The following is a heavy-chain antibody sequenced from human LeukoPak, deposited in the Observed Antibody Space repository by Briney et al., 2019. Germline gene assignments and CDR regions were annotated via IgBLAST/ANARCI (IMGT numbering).Heavy chain of an antibody. Sequence: GRSLRLSCAASGFTFSSYGMHWVRQAPGKGLEWVAVISYDGSNKYYADSVKGRFTISRDNSKNRVYLQMNSLRAEDTAVYYCAKDSKREQQLYNFDYWGQGTLVTVSS. D-gene: IGHD6-13*01. V-gene: IGHV3-30*18. CDR2: ISYDGSNK. J-gene: IGHJ4*02. CDR3: AKDSKREQQLYNFDY. CDR1: GFTFSSYG.